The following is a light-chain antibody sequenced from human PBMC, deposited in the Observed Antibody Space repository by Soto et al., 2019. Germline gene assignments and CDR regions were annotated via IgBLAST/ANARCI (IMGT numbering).Light chain of an antibody. CDR3: CSYAGSNNFV. CDR1: SSDVGGYNY. V-gene: IGLV2-8*01. Sequence: QSVLTQPPSASGSPGQSVTISCTGTSSDVGGYNYVSWYQQHPGKAPKFMIYEVSKRPSGVPDRFSGSKSGNTASLTVSGLQAEDEADYYCCSYAGSNNFVFGTGTKLTVL. J-gene: IGLJ1*01. CDR2: EVS.